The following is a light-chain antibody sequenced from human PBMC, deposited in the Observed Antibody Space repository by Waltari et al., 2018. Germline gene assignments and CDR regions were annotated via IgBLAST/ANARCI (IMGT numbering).Light chain of an antibody. V-gene: IGKV3-20*01. CDR2: GAY. J-gene: IGKJ1*01. CDR1: QNIFRT. CDR3: QHYVRLPVT. Sequence: EIVLTQSPGTLSLSPGERATLSCRANQNIFRTLAWYQQKPGQAPRLLIYGAYTRATGIPDRFSGSGSGTDFSLTISGLDPEDFAVYYCQHYVRLPVTFGQGTKVEIK.